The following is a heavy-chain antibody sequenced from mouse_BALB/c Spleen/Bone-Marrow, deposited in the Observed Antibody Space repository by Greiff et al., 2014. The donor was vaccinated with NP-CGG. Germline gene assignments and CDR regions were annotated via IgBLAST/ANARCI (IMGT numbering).Heavy chain of an antibody. Sequence: EVKLMESGGGLVQPKGSLKLSCAASGFTFNTYAMNWVRQAPGKGLEWVARIRSKSNNYTTYYADSVKDRFTVSRDDSQSMLFLQTNNLKTEDTAMYYCVRSDDGCFAYWGQGTLVTVSA. CDR2: IRSKSNNYTT. J-gene: IGHJ3*01. CDR3: VRSDDGCFAY. CDR1: GFTFNTYA. V-gene: IGHV10-1*02. D-gene: IGHD2-3*01.